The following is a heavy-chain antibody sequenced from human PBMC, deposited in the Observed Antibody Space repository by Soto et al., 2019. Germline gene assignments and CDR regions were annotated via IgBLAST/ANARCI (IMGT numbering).Heavy chain of an antibody. D-gene: IGHD3-22*01. Sequence: SVKVSCKASGGTFSSYAISWVRQAPGQGLEWMGGIIPIFGTANYAQKFQGRVTITADKSTSTAYMELSSLRSEDTAVYYCAREEVRVSYYYDSSGQYYFDYWGQGTLVTVSS. CDR1: GGTFSSYA. J-gene: IGHJ4*02. CDR3: AREEVRVSYYYDSSGQYYFDY. V-gene: IGHV1-69*06. CDR2: IIPIFGTA.